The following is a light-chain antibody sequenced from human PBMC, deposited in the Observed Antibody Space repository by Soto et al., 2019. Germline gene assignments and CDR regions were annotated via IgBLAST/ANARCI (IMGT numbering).Light chain of an antibody. Sequence: EIVMTQSPATLSVSPGERVTLSCRASQFVGSSLAWYQQKPGLAPRLFIYGASTRATGVPDRFSGGGSGTEFTLTISSLQSEDFAVYYCQQYNNWPPLTFGGGTKVEIK. CDR1: QFVGSS. CDR3: QQYNNWPPLT. CDR2: GAS. J-gene: IGKJ4*01. V-gene: IGKV3-15*01.